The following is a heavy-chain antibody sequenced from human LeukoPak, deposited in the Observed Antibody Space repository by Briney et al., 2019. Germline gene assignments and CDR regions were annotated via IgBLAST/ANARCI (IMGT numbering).Heavy chain of an antibody. CDR3: AGTDPTDF. V-gene: IGHV3-30*03. D-gene: IGHD3/OR15-3a*01. CDR1: GFTFSTYG. Sequence: PGGSLRLSCVASGFTFSTYGMHWVRQAPGKGLEWVAAISHDGTNKHYADSVKGRFTISRDNSKNTLYLQMNSLRAEDTALYYCAGTDPTDFWGQGTLVTVSS. J-gene: IGHJ4*02. CDR2: ISHDGTNK.